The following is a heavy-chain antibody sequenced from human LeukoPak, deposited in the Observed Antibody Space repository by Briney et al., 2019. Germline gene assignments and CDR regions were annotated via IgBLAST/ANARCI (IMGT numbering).Heavy chain of an antibody. J-gene: IGHJ4*02. Sequence: ASVKVSCKASGYSFVLYGVSWVRQAPGEGPEWMGWISGSTGDTNYAQKFQGRVTMTADTSSSTAYMELRSLRSDDTAIYYCARDENYGIFFNVDYWGQGTLVTVSS. CDR2: ISGSTGDT. CDR1: GYSFVLYG. D-gene: IGHD4-17*01. V-gene: IGHV1-18*01. CDR3: ARDENYGIFFNVDY.